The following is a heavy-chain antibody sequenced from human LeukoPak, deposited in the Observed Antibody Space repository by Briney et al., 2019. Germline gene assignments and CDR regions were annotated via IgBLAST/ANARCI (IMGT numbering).Heavy chain of an antibody. V-gene: IGHV4-4*07. CDR3: AGMYGGNSGYYYYYYMDV. J-gene: IGHJ6*03. D-gene: IGHD4-23*01. Sequence: PSETLSLTCAVSGGSISSHYWIWSRQPAGRGLEWIGRRYTTGSTNYSPSLKSGGTISGDTWKNQFSLKLSSVTAADTAVYYCAGMYGGNSGYYYYYYMDVWGKGTTVTVSS. CDR1: GGSISSHY. CDR2: RYTTGST.